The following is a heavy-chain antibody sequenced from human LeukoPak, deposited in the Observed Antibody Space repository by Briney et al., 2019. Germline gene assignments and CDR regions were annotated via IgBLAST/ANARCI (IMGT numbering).Heavy chain of an antibody. CDR3: ARCYSSAWCPWGDY. J-gene: IGHJ4*02. Sequence: GGSLRLSCAASGFTFDDYAMHWVRQAPGKGLEWVSGISWNSGSIGYADSVKGRFTISRDNAKNSLYLQMNSLRAEDTAVYYCARCYSSAWCPWGDYWGQGTLVSVSS. CDR1: GFTFDDYA. CDR2: ISWNSGSI. D-gene: IGHD6-19*01. V-gene: IGHV3-9*01.